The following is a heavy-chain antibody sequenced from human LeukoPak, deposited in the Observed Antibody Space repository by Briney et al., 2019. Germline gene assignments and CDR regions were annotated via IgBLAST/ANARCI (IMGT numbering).Heavy chain of an antibody. D-gene: IGHD6-13*01. V-gene: IGHV3-53*01. CDR2: IYSSGTT. Sequence: SGGSLRLSCAASGFTVNSNYMSWVRQAPGKGLEWVSIIYSSGTTYYADSVKGRFTISRDNSKNTLYLQMNSLRAEDPAVYYCAREVKKGIAAAGSRDYWGQGTLVTVSS. J-gene: IGHJ4*02. CDR3: AREVKKGIAAAGSRDY. CDR1: GFTVNSNY.